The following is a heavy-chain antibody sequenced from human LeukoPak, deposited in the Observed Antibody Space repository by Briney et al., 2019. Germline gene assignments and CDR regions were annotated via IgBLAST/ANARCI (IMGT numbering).Heavy chain of an antibody. V-gene: IGHV3-23*01. D-gene: IGHD5-18*01. CDR3: AKASPGAQDTAMALFDY. Sequence: GGSLRLSCAASGFTFSSYAMSWVRQAPGKGLEWVSAISGSGGSTYYADSVEGRFTISRDNSKNTLYLQMNSLRAEDTAVYYCAKASPGAQDTAMALFDYWGQGTLVTVSS. J-gene: IGHJ4*02. CDR2: ISGSGGST. CDR1: GFTFSSYA.